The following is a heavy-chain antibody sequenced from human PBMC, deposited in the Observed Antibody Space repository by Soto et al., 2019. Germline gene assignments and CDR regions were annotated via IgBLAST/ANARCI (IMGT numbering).Heavy chain of an antibody. CDR2: IVPILGPA. Sequence: QVQLVQSGAEVKKPGSSVNVSCKASGGTFNTFAISWVRQAPGQGLEYLGGIVPILGPAFYAQRFQGRVTITADKSTNTAYLELTSLSSEDTAVYYCARAAKRYFDPGGQRTQVTVSS. J-gene: IGHJ4*02. V-gene: IGHV1-69*06. CDR1: GGTFNTFA. CDR3: ARAAKRYFDP.